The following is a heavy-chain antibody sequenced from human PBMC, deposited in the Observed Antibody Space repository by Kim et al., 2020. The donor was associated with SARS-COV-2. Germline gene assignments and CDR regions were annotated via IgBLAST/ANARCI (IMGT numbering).Heavy chain of an antibody. CDR3: ARGGRYYYGSGFYGMDV. J-gene: IGHJ6*02. V-gene: IGHV4-61*01. CDR1: GGSVSSGSYY. D-gene: IGHD3-10*01. Sequence: SQTLSLTCTVSGGSVSSGSYYWSWIRQPPGKGLEWIGYIYHSGSTNYNPSLKSRVTISVDTSKNQFSLKLSSVTAADTAVYYCARGGRYYYGSGFYGMDVWGQGTTVTVSS. CDR2: IYHSGST.